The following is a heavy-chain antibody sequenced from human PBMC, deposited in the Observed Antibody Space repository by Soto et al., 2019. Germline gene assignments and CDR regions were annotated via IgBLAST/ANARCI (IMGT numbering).Heavy chain of an antibody. V-gene: IGHV1-69*13. J-gene: IGHJ5*02. CDR3: AFHGYSYGLNWFDP. Sequence: ASVKVSCKASGGTFSSYAISWVRQAPGQGLEWMGGIIPIFGTANYAQKFQGRVTITADESTSTAYMELSSLRSEDTAVYYCAFHGYSYGLNWFDPWGQGTLVTVSS. CDR1: GGTFSSYA. CDR2: IIPIFGTA. D-gene: IGHD5-18*01.